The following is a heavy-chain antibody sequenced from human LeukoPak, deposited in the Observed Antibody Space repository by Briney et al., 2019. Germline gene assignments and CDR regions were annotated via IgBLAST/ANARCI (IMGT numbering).Heavy chain of an antibody. J-gene: IGHJ2*01. Sequence: PSETLSLTCAVYGGSFSGYYWSWIRQPPGKGLEWIGEINHSGSTNYNPSLKSRVTISVDTSKNQFSLKLSSVTAAGTAVYYCARGGGLVIAARPWYFDLWGRGTLVTVSS. CDR3: ARGGGLVIAARPWYFDL. D-gene: IGHD6-6*01. CDR2: INHSGST. CDR1: GGSFSGYY. V-gene: IGHV4-34*01.